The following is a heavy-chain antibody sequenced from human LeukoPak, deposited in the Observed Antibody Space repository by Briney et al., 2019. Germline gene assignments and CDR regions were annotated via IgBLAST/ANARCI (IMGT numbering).Heavy chain of an antibody. Sequence: SETLSLTCTVSGGSISGYYWTWIRQPAGKGLEWIGLIYTSGSTSYNPSLKSRVTMSVDTSKNQFSLKLTSVTAADTAVYYCASDFGYWGQGTLVTVSS. J-gene: IGHJ4*02. V-gene: IGHV4-4*07. D-gene: IGHD3-10*01. CDR2: IYTSGST. CDR3: ASDFGY. CDR1: GGSISGYY.